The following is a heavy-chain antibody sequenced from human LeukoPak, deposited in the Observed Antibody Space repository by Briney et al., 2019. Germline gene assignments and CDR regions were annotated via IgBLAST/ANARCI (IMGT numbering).Heavy chain of an antibody. J-gene: IGHJ5*02. CDR2: IYYSGST. Sequence: PSETLSLTCTVSGGSISSYYWSWIRQPPGKGLEWIGYIYYSGSTNYNPSLKSRVTISVDTSKNQFSLKLSSVTAADTAVYYCARAAALYSSKKNKGSAGRKMDWFDPWGQGTLVTVSS. CDR1: GGSISSYY. V-gene: IGHV4-59*12. CDR3: ARAAALYSSKKNKGSAGRKMDWFDP. D-gene: IGHD6-13*01.